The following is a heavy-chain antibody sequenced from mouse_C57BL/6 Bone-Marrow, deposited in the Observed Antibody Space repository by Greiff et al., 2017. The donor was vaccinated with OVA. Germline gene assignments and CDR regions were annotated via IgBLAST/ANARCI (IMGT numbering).Heavy chain of an antibody. V-gene: IGHV3-6*01. D-gene: IGHD2-3*01. CDR1: GYSITSGYY. Sequence: EVKLVESGPGLVKPSQSLSLTCSVTGYSITSGYYWNWIRQFPGNKLEWMGYISYDGSNNYNPSLKNRISITRDTSKNQFFLKLNSVTTEDTATYYCARGWLLPFAYWGQGTLVTVSA. J-gene: IGHJ3*01. CDR3: ARGWLLPFAY. CDR2: ISYDGSN.